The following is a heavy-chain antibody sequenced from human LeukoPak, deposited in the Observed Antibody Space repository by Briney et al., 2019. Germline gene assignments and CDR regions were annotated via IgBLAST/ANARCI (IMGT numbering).Heavy chain of an antibody. Sequence: SVTVSCKASGGTFSSYAISWVRQAPGQGLEWMGRIIPILGIANYAQKFQGRVTITADKSTSTAYMELSSLRSEDTAVYYCASAPSTSWDLNWFDPWGQGTLVTVSS. CDR1: GGTFSSYA. D-gene: IGHD2-2*01. V-gene: IGHV1-69*04. CDR2: IIPILGIA. J-gene: IGHJ5*02. CDR3: ASAPSTSWDLNWFDP.